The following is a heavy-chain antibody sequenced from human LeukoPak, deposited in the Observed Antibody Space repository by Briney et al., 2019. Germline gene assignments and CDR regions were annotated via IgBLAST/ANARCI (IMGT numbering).Heavy chain of an antibody. CDR3: ASGGAYYFDY. V-gene: IGHV4-39*07. CDR1: GGSISSSSYY. Sequence: SETLSLTCTVSGGSISSSSYYWGWIRQPPGKGLEWIGSIYYSGSTYCNPSLKSRVTISVDTSKNQFSLKLSSVTAADTAVYYCASGGAYYFDYWGQGTLVTVSS. D-gene: IGHD3-10*01. CDR2: IYYSGST. J-gene: IGHJ4*02.